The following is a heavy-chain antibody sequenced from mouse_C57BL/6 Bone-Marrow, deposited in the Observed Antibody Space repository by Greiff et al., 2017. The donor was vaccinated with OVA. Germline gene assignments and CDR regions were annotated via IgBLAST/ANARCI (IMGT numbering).Heavy chain of an antibody. Sequence: VQLKQSGAELVRPGASVKLSCTASGFNIKDYYMHWVKQRPEQGLEWIGRIDPEDGDTEYAPKFQGKATMTADTSSNPAYLQLSSLTSEDTAVYYCTPLGRTYYAMDYWGQGTSVTVSS. J-gene: IGHJ4*01. V-gene: IGHV14-1*01. CDR1: GFNIKDYY. CDR3: TPLGRTYYAMDY. CDR2: IDPEDGDT. D-gene: IGHD4-1*01.